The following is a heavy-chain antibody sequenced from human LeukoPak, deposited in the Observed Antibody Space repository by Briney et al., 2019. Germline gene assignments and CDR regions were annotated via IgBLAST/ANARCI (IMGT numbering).Heavy chain of an antibody. Sequence: GASVKVSCKASGYTFTSYGISWVRQAPGQGLEWMGWISAYNGNTNYAQKLQGRVTMTTDTSTSTAYMELRSLRSDDTAVYYCARRWCSSTSCQFDYWGQGTLVTVSS. CDR1: GYTFTSYG. CDR3: ARRWCSSTSCQFDY. CDR2: ISAYNGNT. J-gene: IGHJ4*02. D-gene: IGHD2-2*01. V-gene: IGHV1-18*01.